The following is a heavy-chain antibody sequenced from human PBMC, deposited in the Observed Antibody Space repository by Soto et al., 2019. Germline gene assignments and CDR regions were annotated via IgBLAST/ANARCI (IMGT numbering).Heavy chain of an antibody. Sequence: EASVKVSCKASGGTFSSYAISWVRQAPGQGLEWMGGIIPIFGTANYAQKFQGRVTITADESTSTAYMELSSLRSEDTAVYYCAREVTYYDILTGYAVWGQGTTVTVSS. CDR3: AREVTYYDILTGYAV. CDR2: IIPIFGTA. V-gene: IGHV1-69*13. CDR1: GGTFSSYA. D-gene: IGHD3-9*01. J-gene: IGHJ6*02.